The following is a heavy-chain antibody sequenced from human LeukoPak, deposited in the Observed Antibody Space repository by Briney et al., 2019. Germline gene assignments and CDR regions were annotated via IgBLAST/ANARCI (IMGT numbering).Heavy chain of an antibody. D-gene: IGHD1-1*01. CDR1: GFTFSDYW. CDR3: VRDLSPVSDRNVWYDALDF. CDR2: INYHGSDN. J-gene: IGHJ3*01. Sequence: PGGSLRLSCAASGFTFSDYWMQWVRQAPGKGLEWVANINYHGSDNYLVDSVKGRFTISRDNAKNSLYLQLNSLRAEDTAIYYCVRDLSPVSDRNVWYDALDFWGQGTMVTVSS. V-gene: IGHV3-7*01.